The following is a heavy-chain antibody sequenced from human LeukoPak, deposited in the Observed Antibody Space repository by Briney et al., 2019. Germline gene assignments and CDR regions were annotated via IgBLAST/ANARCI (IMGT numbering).Heavy chain of an antibody. Sequence: GGSLRLSCAGSGFTVSGNYMSWVRQTPGKGLEWVSLIYSGATTHYADSVKGRFTISRDNSKNTLYLQMNSLRAEDTAVYYCARDREHYYGSGSYYNSWGQGTPVTVSS. V-gene: IGHV3-53*01. D-gene: IGHD3-10*01. J-gene: IGHJ4*02. CDR2: IYSGATT. CDR1: GFTVSGNY. CDR3: ARDREHYYGSGSYYNS.